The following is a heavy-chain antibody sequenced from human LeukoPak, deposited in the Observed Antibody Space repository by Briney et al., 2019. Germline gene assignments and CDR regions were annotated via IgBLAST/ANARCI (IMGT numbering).Heavy chain of an antibody. CDR2: ISAYNGNT. J-gene: IGHJ6*02. CDR1: GYTFTSYG. CDR3: ARSATLPAASEVYYYYGMDV. V-gene: IGHV1-18*01. D-gene: IGHD2-2*01. Sequence: ASVKVSCTASGYTFTSYGISWVRQAPGQGLEGMGWISAYNGNTNYAQKLQGRVTMTTDTSTSTAYMELRSLRSDDTAVYYCARSATLPAASEVYYYYGMDVWGQGTTVTVSS.